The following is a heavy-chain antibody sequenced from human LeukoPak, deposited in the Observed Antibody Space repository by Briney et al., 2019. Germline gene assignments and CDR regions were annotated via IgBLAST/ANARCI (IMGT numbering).Heavy chain of an antibody. Sequence: SETLSLTCAVYGGSFSGYYWSWIRQPPGKGLEWIGEINHSGSTNYNPSLKSRVTISVDTSKNQYSLKLSSVTAADTAVYYCARGLYYYYMDVWGKGTTVTVSS. CDR1: GGSFSGYY. CDR3: ARGLYYYYMDV. J-gene: IGHJ6*03. V-gene: IGHV4-34*01. CDR2: INHSGST.